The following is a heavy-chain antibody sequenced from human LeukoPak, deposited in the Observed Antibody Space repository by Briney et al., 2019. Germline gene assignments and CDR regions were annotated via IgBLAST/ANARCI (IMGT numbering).Heavy chain of an antibody. Sequence: SQTLSPTCDISGDXVSGSIVAWNWIRQSPSRGLEWLGRTNYRSKWYNDYAVSVRGRITINPDTSKNRFSLQLDSVTPEDTAVYYCARGSSGSFDYWGQGTLVTASS. CDR1: GDXVSGSIVA. J-gene: IGHJ4*02. D-gene: IGHD6-19*01. CDR3: ARGSSGSFDY. V-gene: IGHV6-1*01. CDR2: TNYRSKWYN.